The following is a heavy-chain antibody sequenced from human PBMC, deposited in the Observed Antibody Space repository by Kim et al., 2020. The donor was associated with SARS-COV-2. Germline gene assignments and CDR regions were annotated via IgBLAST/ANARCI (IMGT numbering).Heavy chain of an antibody. J-gene: IGHJ4*02. CDR2: MSYDGSDK. D-gene: IGHD2-15*01. Sequence: GGSLRLSCAASGFTFSTYGMHWVRQAPGKGLEWVAVMSYDGSDKYYADSVKGRFTISRDSSKNTLYLQMNSLRAEDTAVYYCAKDSTPQTLGMGDYFDYWGQGTLVTVSS. V-gene: IGHV3-30*18. CDR1: GFTFSTYG. CDR3: AKDSTPQTLGMGDYFDY.